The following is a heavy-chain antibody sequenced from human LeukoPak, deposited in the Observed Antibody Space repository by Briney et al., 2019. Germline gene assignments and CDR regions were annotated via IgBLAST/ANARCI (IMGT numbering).Heavy chain of an antibody. Sequence: GGSLRLSCAASGLPFSSYGMHWVRQAPGKGLEWVAFIRYDGSNKYYADFVKGRFTISRDNSKNTLYLQMNSLIGEDTAVYYCAKGGYSGHEFDFWGQGALVTVSS. V-gene: IGHV3-30*02. J-gene: IGHJ5*01. D-gene: IGHD5-12*01. CDR3: AKGGYSGHEFDF. CDR2: IRYDGSNK. CDR1: GLPFSSYG.